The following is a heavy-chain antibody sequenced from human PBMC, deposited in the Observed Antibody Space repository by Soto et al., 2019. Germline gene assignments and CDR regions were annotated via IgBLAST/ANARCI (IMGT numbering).Heavy chain of an antibody. J-gene: IGHJ4*02. V-gene: IGHV5-10-1*01. CDR3: ARDNRAYGDYVFDY. Sequence: GESLKISCKGSGYSFTSYWISWVRQMPGKGLEWMGRIDPSDSYTNYSPSFQGHVTISRDNSKNTLYLQMNSLRAEDTAVYYCARDNRAYGDYVFDYWGQGTLVTVSS. D-gene: IGHD4-17*01. CDR1: GYSFTSYW. CDR2: IDPSDSYT.